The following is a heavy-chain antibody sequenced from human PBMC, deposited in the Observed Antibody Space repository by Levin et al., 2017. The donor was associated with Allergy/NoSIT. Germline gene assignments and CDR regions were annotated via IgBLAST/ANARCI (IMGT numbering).Heavy chain of an antibody. V-gene: IGHV3-9*01. Sequence: PGGSLRLSCAASGFTFGDYAMHWVRQAPGKGLEWVSGINWNRDKIGYADSVRARFTISRDNAKNSLYLQMNILGPEDTAFYYCAKGLNWGSPNTFDYWGQGTLVTVSS. CDR2: INWNRDKI. CDR1: GFTFGDYA. J-gene: IGHJ4*02. D-gene: IGHD7-27*01. CDR3: AKGLNWGSPNTFDY.